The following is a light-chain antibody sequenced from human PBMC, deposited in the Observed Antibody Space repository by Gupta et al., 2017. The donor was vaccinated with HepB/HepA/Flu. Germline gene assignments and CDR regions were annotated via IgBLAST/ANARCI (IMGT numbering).Light chain of an antibody. Sequence: QSVLTQPPSVSAAPGQKVTISCSGSHSNIENNYVSWYQQFPGTAPTLLMYDDDKRPSGIPDRFSGSKSGTSATLSITGLRTGDEAEYYCATWDSSRLWVFGGGTKVTVL. CDR1: HSNIENNY. CDR2: DDD. CDR3: ATWDSSRLWV. J-gene: IGLJ3*02. V-gene: IGLV1-51*01.